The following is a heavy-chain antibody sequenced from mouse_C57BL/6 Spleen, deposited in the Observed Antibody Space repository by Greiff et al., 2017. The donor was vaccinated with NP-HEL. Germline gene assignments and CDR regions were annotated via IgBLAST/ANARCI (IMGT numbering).Heavy chain of an antibody. D-gene: IGHD4-1*02. CDR1: GYTFTSYW. V-gene: IGHV1-50*01. CDR3: ARGHNWDEDYCDY. Sequence: QVQLQQPGAELVKPGASVKLSCKASGYTFTSYWMQWVKQRPGQGLEWIGEIDPSDSYTNYNQKFKGKATLTVDTSSSTAYMQLSSLTSEDSAVYYCARGHNWDEDYCDYWGQGTTLTVSS. J-gene: IGHJ2*01. CDR2: IDPSDSYT.